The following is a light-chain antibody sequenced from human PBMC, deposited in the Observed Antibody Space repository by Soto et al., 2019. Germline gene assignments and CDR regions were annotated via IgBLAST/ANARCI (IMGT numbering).Light chain of an antibody. J-gene: IGLJ2*01. Sequence: QSALTQPASVSGSPGQSITISCTGTSSDVGSYNLVSWYQQHPGKAPKLMIYGSSKRPSGVSNRFSGSMSGNPVSLTICGLQAEDEADYYCCSYAGSSTFHVVFGGGTKLTVL. CDR2: GSS. CDR1: SSDVGSYNL. V-gene: IGLV2-23*03. CDR3: CSYAGSSTFHVV.